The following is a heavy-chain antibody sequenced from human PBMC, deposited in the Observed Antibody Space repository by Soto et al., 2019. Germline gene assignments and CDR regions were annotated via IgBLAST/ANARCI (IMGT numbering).Heavy chain of an antibody. V-gene: IGHV3-23*01. Sequence: EVRLLEAGGGLKQPGGPLRLSCAPSGLTFKESAMNWVRKAPGKGRRWVASISETGASTWYAESVRGRLSISRDNSKNTLYLQMNSLRGEDTAVYYCAKGRGSGWAWYFDNWGQGTLVTVSS. CDR2: ISETGAST. D-gene: IGHD6-19*01. CDR1: GLTFKESA. J-gene: IGHJ4*02. CDR3: AKGRGSGWAWYFDN.